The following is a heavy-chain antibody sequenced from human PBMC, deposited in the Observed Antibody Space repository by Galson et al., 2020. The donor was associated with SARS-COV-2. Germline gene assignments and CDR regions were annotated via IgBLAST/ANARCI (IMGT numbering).Heavy chain of an antibody. J-gene: IGHJ4*02. D-gene: IGHD1-7*01. CDR2: ISGSGGST. CDR3: ARGGWNYVLHYFDY. Sequence: GGSLRLSCAASGFTFSSYDLTWVRQAPGKGLEWVSAISGSGGSTYYADSVKGRFTISRDNSKNTLYLQMNSLRAEDTAVYYCARGGWNYVLHYFDYWGQGTLVTVSS. CDR1: GFTFSSYD. V-gene: IGHV3-23*01.